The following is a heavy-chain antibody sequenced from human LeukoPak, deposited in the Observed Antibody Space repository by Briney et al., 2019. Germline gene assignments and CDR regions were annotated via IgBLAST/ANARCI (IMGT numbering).Heavy chain of an antibody. J-gene: IGHJ4*02. CDR2: LFHGGST. CDR3: ARGYGAFDS. Sequence: PSETLSLTCTVSGDSINRNSYYWGWIRQPPGKRLEWIGSLFHGGSTYYNPSLKSRVSMSIDTSKNQFPLKLTSVTAADTAVYHCARGYGAFDSWGQGTLVTVSS. CDR1: GDSINRNSYY. D-gene: IGHD4-17*01. V-gene: IGHV4-39*06.